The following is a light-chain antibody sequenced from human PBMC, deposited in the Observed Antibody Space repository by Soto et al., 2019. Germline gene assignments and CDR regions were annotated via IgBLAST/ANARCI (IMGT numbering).Light chain of an antibody. Sequence: EIILTQFPVTLSLSPGERATLSCRASRGFARSDLGWYQQRPGQAPRLLIYATSNRATGIPDRFSGSGSATDFTRTIRRLEPEDSAVYYCQQYESSPPYTFGQGTKLEIQ. V-gene: IGKV3-20*01. CDR1: RGFARSD. J-gene: IGKJ2*01. CDR2: ATS. CDR3: QQYESSPPYT.